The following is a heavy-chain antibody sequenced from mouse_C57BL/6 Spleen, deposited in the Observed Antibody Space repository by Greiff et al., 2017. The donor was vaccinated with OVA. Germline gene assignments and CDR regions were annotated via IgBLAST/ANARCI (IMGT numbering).Heavy chain of an antibody. V-gene: IGHV1-62-2*01. D-gene: IGHD2-4*01. CDR3: ARHLYYDYDEDWYFDV. CDR1: GYTFTEYT. J-gene: IGHJ1*03. Sequence: VQLQQSGAELVKPGASVKLSCKASGYTFTEYTIHWVKQRPGQGLEWIGWFYPGSGSIKYNEKFKDKATLTADKSSSTVYMELSRLTSEDSAVYFCARHLYYDYDEDWYFDVWGTGTTVTVSS. CDR2: FYPGSGSI.